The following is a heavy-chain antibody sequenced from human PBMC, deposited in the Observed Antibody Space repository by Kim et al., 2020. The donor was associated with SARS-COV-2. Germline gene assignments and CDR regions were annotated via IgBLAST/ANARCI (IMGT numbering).Heavy chain of an antibody. Sequence: SETLSLTCAVYGGSFSGYYWSWIRQPPGKGLEWIGEINHSGSTNYNPSLKSRVTISVDTSKNQFSLKLSSVTAADTAVYYCARGRYSSGWYYFDYWGQGT. J-gene: IGHJ4*02. V-gene: IGHV4-34*01. CDR1: GGSFSGYY. CDR2: INHSGST. D-gene: IGHD6-19*01. CDR3: ARGRYSSGWYYFDY.